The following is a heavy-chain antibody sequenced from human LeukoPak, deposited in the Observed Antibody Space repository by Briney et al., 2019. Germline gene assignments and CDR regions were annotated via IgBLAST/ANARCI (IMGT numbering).Heavy chain of an antibody. V-gene: IGHV4-59*08. J-gene: IGHJ4*02. CDR3: ARHSGLGAVSPYSDY. Sequence: SETLSLTCTVSGGSISTYYWSWIRQPPGKGLEWIGYISYTVTSNYNPSLKSRVTLAVDTSRNQFSLKLTSVTAADTAVYYCARHSGLGAVSPYSDYWGQGTLVTVSS. D-gene: IGHD3-16*01. CDR2: ISYTVTS. CDR1: GGSISTYY.